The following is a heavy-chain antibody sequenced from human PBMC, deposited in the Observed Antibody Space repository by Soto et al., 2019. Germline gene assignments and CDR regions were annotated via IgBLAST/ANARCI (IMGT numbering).Heavy chain of an antibody. J-gene: IGHJ4*02. D-gene: IGHD5-12*01. V-gene: IGHV3-23*01. CDR3: AKDQVDIVATITPFDY. Sequence: LRLSCAASGFTFSSYAMSWVRQAPGKGLEWVSAISGSGDSTYYADSVKGRFTIARDNSKNTLYLQMNSLRAEDMAVYYCAKDQVDIVATITPFDYWGQGILVTVSS. CDR1: GFTFSSYA. CDR2: ISGSGDST.